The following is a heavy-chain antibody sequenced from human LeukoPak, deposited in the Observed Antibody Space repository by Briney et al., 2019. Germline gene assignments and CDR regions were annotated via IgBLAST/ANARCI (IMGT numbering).Heavy chain of an antibody. V-gene: IGHV4-39*07. Sequence: SETLSLTCTVSGGSISSSSYYWGWVRQPPGKGLEWIGSIYYSGSTYYNPSLKSRVTISVDTSKNQFSLKLSSVTAADTAVYYCARTPYYDYVWGSYLTPVPKYYFDYWGQGTLVTVSS. CDR2: IYYSGST. CDR3: ARTPYYDYVWGSYLTPVPKYYFDY. D-gene: IGHD3-16*02. CDR1: GGSISSSSYY. J-gene: IGHJ4*02.